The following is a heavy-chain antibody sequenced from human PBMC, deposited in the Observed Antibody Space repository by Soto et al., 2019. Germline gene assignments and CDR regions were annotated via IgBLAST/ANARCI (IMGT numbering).Heavy chain of an antibody. CDR2: IYQSGTT. D-gene: IGHD6-25*01. Sequence: QVQLQESGPGLVKPSGTLSLTCAVSGGSISSSNWWSWVRQPPGKGLEWIGEIYQSGTTNYNPSLQLRITISMDRSKTQCSLTLSSVTAADTAVYYCARDGGSGGWFDYWGQGTLVTVSS. J-gene: IGHJ4*02. V-gene: IGHV4-4*02. CDR3: ARDGGSGGWFDY. CDR1: GGSISSSNW.